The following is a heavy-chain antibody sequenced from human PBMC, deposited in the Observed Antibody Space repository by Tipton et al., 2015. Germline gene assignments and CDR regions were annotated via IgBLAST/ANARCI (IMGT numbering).Heavy chain of an antibody. V-gene: IGHV4-59*01. D-gene: IGHD3-3*01. CDR3: ARAPVYDFWSGFMGYFFDY. Sequence: TLSLTCTVSGDSISSYYWSWIRQPPGKGLEWIGYIYYSGSTNYNPFLKSRVTISLDTSKNQFSLKLSSVIAADTAVYYCARAPVYDFWSGFMGYFFDYWGRGILVTVSS. CDR2: IYYSGST. J-gene: IGHJ4*02. CDR1: GDSISSYY.